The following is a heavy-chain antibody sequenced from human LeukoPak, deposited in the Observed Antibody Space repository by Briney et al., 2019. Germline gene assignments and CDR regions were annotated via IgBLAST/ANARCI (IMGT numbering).Heavy chain of an antibody. CDR3: AGAERSRYCSSTSCYAGAEYYYYYGMDV. J-gene: IGHJ6*02. Sequence: SETLSLTCTVSGGSISSYYWSWIRQPPGKGLEWIGYIYYSGSTNYNPSLKSRVTISVDTSKNQFSLKLSSVTAADTAVYYCAGAERSRYCSSTSCYAGAEYYYYYGMDVWGQGTTVTVSS. V-gene: IGHV4-59*08. CDR1: GGSISSYY. CDR2: IYYSGST. D-gene: IGHD2-2*01.